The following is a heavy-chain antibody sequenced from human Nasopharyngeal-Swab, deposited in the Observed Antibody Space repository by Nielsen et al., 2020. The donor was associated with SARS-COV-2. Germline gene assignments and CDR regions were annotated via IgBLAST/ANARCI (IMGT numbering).Heavy chain of an antibody. CDR2: LYYSGST. Sequence: WIRQPPGKGLECIGSLYYSGSTYYNPSLKSRVTISVDTSKAQFSLKLTSVTAADTAVYYCENRCGGDCHDYWGQGTLVTVSS. J-gene: IGHJ4*02. D-gene: IGHD2-21*02. CDR3: ENRCGGDCHDY. V-gene: IGHV4-39*01.